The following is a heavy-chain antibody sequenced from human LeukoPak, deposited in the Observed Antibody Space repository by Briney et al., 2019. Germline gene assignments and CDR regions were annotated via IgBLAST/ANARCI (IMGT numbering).Heavy chain of an antibody. V-gene: IGHV1-8*03. CDR3: ARGRYYDFWSGYYTKYFQH. CDR2: MNPNSGNT. D-gene: IGHD3-3*01. CDR1: GYTFTSYD. Sequence: SVKVSCKASGYTFTSYDINWVRQATGQGLEWMGWMNPNSGNTGYAQKFQGRVTITRNTSISTAYMELSSLRSEDTAVYYCARGRYYDFWSGYYTKYFQHWGQGTLVTVSS. J-gene: IGHJ1*01.